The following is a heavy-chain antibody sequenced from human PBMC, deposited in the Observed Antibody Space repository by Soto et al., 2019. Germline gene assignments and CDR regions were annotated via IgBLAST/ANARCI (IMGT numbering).Heavy chain of an antibody. Sequence: GGSLRLSCAASGFTFDDYAMHWVRQAPGKGLEWVSGISWNSGSIGYADSVKGRFTISRDNAKNSLYLQMNSLRAEDTALYYCAKDATPVGFDPWGQGTLVTVSS. CDR2: ISWNSGSI. J-gene: IGHJ5*02. CDR1: GFTFDDYA. V-gene: IGHV3-9*01. CDR3: AKDATPVGFDP.